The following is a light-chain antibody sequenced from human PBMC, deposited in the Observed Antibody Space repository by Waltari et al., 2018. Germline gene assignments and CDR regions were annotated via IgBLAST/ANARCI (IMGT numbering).Light chain of an antibody. Sequence: QSVLTQPPSVSGAPGQRVTISCTGSSSNIGAGYYVHWYQHFPGTAPKLLIYVNGNRPSGVPGRFAGARAGTSASLAITGLQAEDEADYYCQSYDRSQRVVFGGGTKLTVL. CDR2: VNG. CDR1: SSNIGAGYY. J-gene: IGLJ2*01. CDR3: QSYDRSQRVV. V-gene: IGLV1-40*01.